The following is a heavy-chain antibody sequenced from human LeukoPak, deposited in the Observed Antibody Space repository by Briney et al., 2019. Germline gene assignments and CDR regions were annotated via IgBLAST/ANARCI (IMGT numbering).Heavy chain of an antibody. D-gene: IGHD2-2*01. CDR2: INHSGST. V-gene: IGHV4-34*01. CDR3: ARPQGIGYCSSTSCYSFDY. Sequence: SETLSLTCAVYGGSFSGYYWSWIRQPPGKGLEWIGEINHSGSTNYNPSLKSRVTISVDTSKNHFSLKLSSVTAADTAVYYCARPQGIGYCSSTSCYSFDYWGQGTLATVSS. CDR1: GGSFSGYY. J-gene: IGHJ4*02.